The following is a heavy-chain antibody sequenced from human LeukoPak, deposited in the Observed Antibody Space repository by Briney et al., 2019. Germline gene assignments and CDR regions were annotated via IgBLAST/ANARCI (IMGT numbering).Heavy chain of an antibody. CDR1: GGSISSSSYY. CDR3: ARDIVVVPAAKNWFDP. J-gene: IGHJ5*02. D-gene: IGHD2-2*01. Sequence: SETLSLTCTVSGGSISSSSYYWGWIRQPPGKGLEWIGSIYYSGSTYYNPSLKSRVTISVDTSKNQFSLKLSSVTAADTAVYYCARDIVVVPAAKNWFDPWGLGTLVTVSS. V-gene: IGHV4-39*07. CDR2: IYYSGST.